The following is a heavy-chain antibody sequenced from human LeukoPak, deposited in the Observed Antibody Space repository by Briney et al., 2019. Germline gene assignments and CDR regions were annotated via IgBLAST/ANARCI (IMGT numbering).Heavy chain of an antibody. D-gene: IGHD3-3*01. Sequence: GGSLRLSCAASGFIFTNYFMSWVRQAPGRGLEWVASIKHDGSEKYYVDSVRGRFTISRDNTMNSLYLQMSSLRAEDTAVYYCATDRGWRTSGYYLYYFEYWGQGTLVTYSS. CDR1: GFIFTNYF. J-gene: IGHJ4*02. V-gene: IGHV3-7*01. CDR3: ATDRGWRTSGYYLYYFEY. CDR2: IKHDGSEK.